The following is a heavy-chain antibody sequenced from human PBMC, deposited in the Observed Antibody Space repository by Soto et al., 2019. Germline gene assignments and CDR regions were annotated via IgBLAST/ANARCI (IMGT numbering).Heavy chain of an antibody. V-gene: IGHV4-59*01. CDR2: IYYSGST. D-gene: IGHD5-18*01. J-gene: IGHJ6*02. CDR1: GGSISSYY. Sequence: PSETLSLTCTVSGGSISSYYWSWIRQPPGKGLEWIGYIYYSGSTNYNPSLKSRVTISVDTSKNQFSLKLSSVTAADTAVYYCARVKGGYSYGFYDGMDVWGQG. CDR3: ARVKGGYSYGFYDGMDV.